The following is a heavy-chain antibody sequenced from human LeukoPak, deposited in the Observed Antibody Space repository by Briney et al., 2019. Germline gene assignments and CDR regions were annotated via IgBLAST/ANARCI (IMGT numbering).Heavy chain of an antibody. Sequence: SQTLSLTCAVYGGSFSGYYWSWIRQPPGKGLEWIGEINHSGSTNYNPSLKSRVTISVDTSKNQFSLKLSSVTAADTAVYYCARGRTYYFDYWGQGTPVTVSS. V-gene: IGHV4-34*01. J-gene: IGHJ4*02. CDR3: ARGRTYYFDY. CDR1: GGSFSGYY. CDR2: INHSGST.